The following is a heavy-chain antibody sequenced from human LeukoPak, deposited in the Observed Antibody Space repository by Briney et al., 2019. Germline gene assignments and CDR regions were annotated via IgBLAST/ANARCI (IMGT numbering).Heavy chain of an antibody. V-gene: IGHV3-23*01. CDR1: GFTFSSYA. J-gene: IGHJ4*02. CDR2: ISGSGGST. Sequence: GGSLRLSCAASGFTFSSYAMSWVRQAPGKGLEWVSAISGSGGSTYYADSVKGRFTISRDNSKNTLYLQMNSLRAEDTAVYYCAKWGTVTTGWVVYFDYWGQGTLVTVSS. D-gene: IGHD4-17*01. CDR3: AKWGTVTTGWVVYFDY.